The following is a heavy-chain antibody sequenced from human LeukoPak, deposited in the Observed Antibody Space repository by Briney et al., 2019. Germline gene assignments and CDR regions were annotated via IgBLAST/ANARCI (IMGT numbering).Heavy chain of an antibody. CDR1: GSTFSSYA. Sequence: GGSLRLSCAASGSTFSSYAMHWVRQAPGKGLEWVAVISYDGSNKYYADSVKGRFTISRDNSKNTLYLQMNSLRAEDTAVYYCARDPFTASIAVAGLRFDYWGQGTLVTVSS. CDR3: ARDPFTASIAVAGLRFDY. J-gene: IGHJ4*02. CDR2: ISYDGSNK. D-gene: IGHD6-19*01. V-gene: IGHV3-30*04.